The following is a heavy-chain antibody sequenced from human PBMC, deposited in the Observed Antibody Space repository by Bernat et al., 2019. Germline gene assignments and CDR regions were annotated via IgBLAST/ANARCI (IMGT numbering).Heavy chain of an antibody. V-gene: IGHV3-30*03. Sequence: QVQLVESGGGVVLPGRSLRLSCAASGFTFSSYGMHRVRQAPGKGLEWVAVISYDGSNKYYADSVKSRYTISRNNSKNALYLQMNRLRAEDTAGYYSTGDFDYWGQGTLVTVSS. CDR3: TGDFDY. J-gene: IGHJ4*02. CDR2: ISYDGSNK. CDR1: GFTFSSYG.